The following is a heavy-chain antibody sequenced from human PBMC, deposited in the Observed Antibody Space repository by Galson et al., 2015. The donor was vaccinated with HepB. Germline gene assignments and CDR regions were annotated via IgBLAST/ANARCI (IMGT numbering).Heavy chain of an antibody. Sequence: QSGAEVKKPGESLKISCKGSGYSFTSYWIGWVHQMPGKGLEWMGIIYPGDSDTRYSPSFQGQVTISADKSISTAYLQWSSLKASDTAMYYCARGAYCGGDCYLGYYYYYMDVWGKGTTVTVSS. CDR2: IYPGDSDT. V-gene: IGHV5-51*03. CDR1: GYSFTSYW. D-gene: IGHD2-21*01. CDR3: ARGAYCGGDCYLGYYYYYMDV. J-gene: IGHJ6*03.